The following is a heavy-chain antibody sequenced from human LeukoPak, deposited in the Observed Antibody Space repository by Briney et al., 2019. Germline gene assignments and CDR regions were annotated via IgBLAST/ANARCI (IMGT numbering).Heavy chain of an antibody. V-gene: IGHV4-39*01. D-gene: IGHD2-21*01. CDR3: ARVRRDSVVDY. Sequence: PSETLSLTCTVSGGSISSSSYYWGWIRQPPGKGLEWIGSIYYSGSTYYNPSLKSRVTISVDTSKNQFSLKLSSVTAADTAVYYCARVRRDSVVDYWGQGTLVTVSS. CDR2: IYYSGST. CDR1: GGSISSSSYY. J-gene: IGHJ4*02.